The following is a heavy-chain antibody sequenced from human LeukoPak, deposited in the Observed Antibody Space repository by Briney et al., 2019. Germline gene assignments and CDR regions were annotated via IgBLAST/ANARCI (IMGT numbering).Heavy chain of an antibody. Sequence: GGSLRLSRAASGFTFSSYSMNWVRQAPGKGLEWVSSISSSSSYIYYADSVKGRFTISRDNAKNSLYLQMNSLRAEDTAVYYCARVASPLRYFDWLPAYWGQGTLVTVSS. V-gene: IGHV3-21*01. CDR2: ISSSSSYI. D-gene: IGHD3-9*01. CDR1: GFTFSSYS. CDR3: ARVASPLRYFDWLPAY. J-gene: IGHJ4*02.